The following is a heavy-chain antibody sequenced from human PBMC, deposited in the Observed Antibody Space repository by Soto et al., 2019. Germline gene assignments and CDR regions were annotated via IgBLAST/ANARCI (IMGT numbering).Heavy chain of an antibody. Sequence: QVQLVESGGGVVQPGRSLGLSCAASGFTFSNYGLHWVRQAPGKGLEWVALISYDGTDKYYADSVKGRFTISRDNSKNTLYLQMNSLRTEDTAVYYCAKGFGWNYLDYWGQGTLVTVSS. CDR3: AKGFGWNYLDY. D-gene: IGHD1-1*01. CDR2: ISYDGTDK. V-gene: IGHV3-30*18. CDR1: GFTFSNYG. J-gene: IGHJ4*02.